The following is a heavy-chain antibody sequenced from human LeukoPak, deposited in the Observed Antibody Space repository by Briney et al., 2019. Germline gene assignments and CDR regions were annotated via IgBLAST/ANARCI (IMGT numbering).Heavy chain of an antibody. V-gene: IGHV3-74*01. Sequence: PGGSLRLSCAASGFTFSRYWMHWVRQAPGKGLVWVSRINCDGNSKSYAASVKGRFTISRDNAKNTLYLQKNSLRAEDTAVYYCARSYDGVFDIWGQGTMVTVSS. CDR3: ARSYDGVFDI. CDR1: GFTFSRYW. CDR2: INCDGNSK. J-gene: IGHJ3*02. D-gene: IGHD5-18*01.